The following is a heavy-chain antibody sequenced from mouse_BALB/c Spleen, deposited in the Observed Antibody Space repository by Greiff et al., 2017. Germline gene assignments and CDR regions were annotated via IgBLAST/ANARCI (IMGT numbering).Heavy chain of an antibody. D-gene: IGHD1-2*01. V-gene: IGHV1-80*01. Sequence: QVQLQQSGAELVRPGSSVKLSCTASGYAFSSYWMHWVKQRPGQGLEWIGQISPGDGDTNYNGKFKGKATLTADKSSSTAYMQLSSLTSEDSAVYFCAHYYGFYWGQGTTLTVSS. CDR3: AHYYGFY. CDR1: GYAFSSYW. J-gene: IGHJ2*01. CDR2: ISPGDGDT.